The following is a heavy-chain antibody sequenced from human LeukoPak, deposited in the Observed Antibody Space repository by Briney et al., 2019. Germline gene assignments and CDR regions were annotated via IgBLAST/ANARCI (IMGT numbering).Heavy chain of an antibody. V-gene: IGHV1-69*05. D-gene: IGHD3-22*01. Sequence: GASVKVSCKASGGTFSSYAISWVRQAPGQGLEWMGGIIPIFGTANYAQKFQGRVTITTDESTSTAYMELSSLRSEDTAVYYCALVVIFPPYYYYYYMDVWGKGTTVTVSS. J-gene: IGHJ6*03. CDR3: ALVVIFPPYYYYYYMDV. CDR1: GGTFSSYA. CDR2: IIPIFGTA.